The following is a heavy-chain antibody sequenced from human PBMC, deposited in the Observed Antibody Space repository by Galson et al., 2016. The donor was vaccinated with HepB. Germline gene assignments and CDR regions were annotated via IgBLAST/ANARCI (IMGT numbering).Heavy chain of an antibody. CDR2: XXYXGSNK. V-gene: IGHV3-30-3*01. D-gene: IGHD3-3*01. J-gene: IGHJ4*02. CDR1: GFTFSNYE. Sequence: SLRLSCAASGFTFSNYEMHWVRQAPGKGLEWVAVXXYXGSNKYYADSVKGRXSISRDNTKNTLYLQLNSLGAGDTAVYYCARDRGDSRITIFGVANYYFDCWGQGTLVTVSS. CDR3: ARDRGDSRITIFGVANYYFDC.